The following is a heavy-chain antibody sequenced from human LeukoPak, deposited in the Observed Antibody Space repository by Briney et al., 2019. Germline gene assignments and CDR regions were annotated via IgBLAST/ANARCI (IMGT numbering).Heavy chain of an antibody. J-gene: IGHJ6*02. V-gene: IGHV3-15*07. D-gene: IGHD2-21*02. CDR2: IKSKTDGGTT. CDR1: GFTFSNAW. CDR3: TTFGAYCGGDCYGKYYYYGMDV. Sequence: GGSLRLSCAASGFTFSNAWMNWVRQAPGKGLEWVGRIKSKTDGGTTDYAAPVKGRFTISRDDSKNTLYLQMNSLKTEDTAVYYCTTFGAYCGGDCYGKYYYYGMDVWDQGTTVTVSS.